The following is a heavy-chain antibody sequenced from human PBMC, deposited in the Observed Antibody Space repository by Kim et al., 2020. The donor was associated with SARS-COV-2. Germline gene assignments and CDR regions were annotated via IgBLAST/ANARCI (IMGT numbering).Heavy chain of an antibody. CDR1: GGSISSSSYY. Sequence: SETLSLTCTVSGGSISSSSYYWGWIRQPPGKGLEWIGSIYYSGSTYYNPSLKSRVTISVDTSKNQFSLKLSSVTAADTAVYYCANESGIPGYSSGWYYSNWGQGTLVTVSS. D-gene: IGHD6-19*01. J-gene: IGHJ4*02. CDR3: ANESGIPGYSSGWYYSN. CDR2: IYYSGST. V-gene: IGHV4-39*01.